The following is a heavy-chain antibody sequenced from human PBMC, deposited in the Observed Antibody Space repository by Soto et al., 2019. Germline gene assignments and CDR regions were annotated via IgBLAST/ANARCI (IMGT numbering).Heavy chain of an antibody. V-gene: IGHV1-69*13. CDR1: GGTFSSYA. J-gene: IGHJ4*02. CDR2: IIPIFGTA. CDR3: ARVQYYDSSAQKFDY. Sequence: ASVKVSCKASGGTFSSYAISWVLQAPGQGLEWMGGIIPIFGTANYAQKFQGRVTITADESTSTAYMELSSLRSEDTAVYYCARVQYYDSSAQKFDYWGQGTLVTVSS. D-gene: IGHD3-22*01.